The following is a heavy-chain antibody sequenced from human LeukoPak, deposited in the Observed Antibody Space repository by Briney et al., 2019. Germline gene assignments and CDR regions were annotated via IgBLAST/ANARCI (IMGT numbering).Heavy chain of an antibody. CDR2: IYYSGST. D-gene: IGHD6-13*01. V-gene: IGHV4-59*01. CDR3: ARASYTSSWSLFDY. CDR1: GGSISSYY. Sequence: SETLSLTCTVSGGSISSYYWSWIRQPPGKGLEWIGYIYYSGSTNYNPSLKSRVTISVDTSKNQFSLKLSSVTAADTAVYYCARASYTSSWSLFDYRGQGTLVTVSS. J-gene: IGHJ4*02.